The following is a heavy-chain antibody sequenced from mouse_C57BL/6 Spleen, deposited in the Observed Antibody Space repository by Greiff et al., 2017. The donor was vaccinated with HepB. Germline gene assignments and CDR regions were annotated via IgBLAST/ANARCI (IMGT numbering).Heavy chain of an antibody. CDR2: ISSGGDYI. J-gene: IGHJ3*01. CDR1: GFTFSSYA. Sequence: EVMLVESGEGLVKPGGSLKLSCAASGFTFSSYAMSWVRQTPEKRLEWVAYISSGGDYIYYADTVKGRFTISRDNARNTLYLQMSSLKSEDTAMYYCTRDLDGGFAYWGQGTLVTVSA. CDR3: TRDLDGGFAY. V-gene: IGHV5-9-1*02.